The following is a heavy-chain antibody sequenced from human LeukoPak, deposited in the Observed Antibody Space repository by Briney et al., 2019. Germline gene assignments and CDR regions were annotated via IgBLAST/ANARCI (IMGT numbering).Heavy chain of an antibody. Sequence: GGSLRLSCAASGFTFSSYSMNRVRQAPGKGLEWVSSISSSSSYIYYADSVKGRFTISRDNAKNSLYLQMNSLRAEDTAVYYCARTDTYSKYYFDYWGQGTLVTVSS. CDR3: ARTDTYSKYYFDY. CDR1: GFTFSSYS. CDR2: ISSSSSYI. J-gene: IGHJ4*02. V-gene: IGHV3-21*01. D-gene: IGHD5-18*01.